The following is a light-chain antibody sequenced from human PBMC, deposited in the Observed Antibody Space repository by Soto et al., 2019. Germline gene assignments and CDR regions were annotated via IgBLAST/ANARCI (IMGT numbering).Light chain of an antibody. CDR2: GTS. V-gene: IGKV3-20*01. CDR3: QLYGSSRLYS. J-gene: IGKJ2*01. CDR1: QTVNSTY. Sequence: EIVLLQSPGTLSLSQGEIATLSCRTSQTVNSTYLAWYQQKRVQAPRLLLYGTSNWATGIPDRFSGSGSGTDFTITISSLEPEDFAVYHCQLYGSSRLYSVAQGTELEIK.